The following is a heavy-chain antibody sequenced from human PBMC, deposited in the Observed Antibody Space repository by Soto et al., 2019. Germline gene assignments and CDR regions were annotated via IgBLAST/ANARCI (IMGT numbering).Heavy chain of an antibody. CDR2: IYYRGTA. V-gene: IGHV4-31*03. Sequence: QVQLQESGPGLVKPSQTLSLTCTVSGASVRRGASVSRGGYYWSWIRQHPGKGREWIGYIYYRGTAHCKPSLKRRLAMAVDKPKTQFSLSLTSGTAADTAVYYCATRRPSYFYGMDVWGLGTTVIVSS. CDR3: ATRRPSYFYGMDV. J-gene: IGHJ6*02. CDR1: GASVRRGASVSRGGYY.